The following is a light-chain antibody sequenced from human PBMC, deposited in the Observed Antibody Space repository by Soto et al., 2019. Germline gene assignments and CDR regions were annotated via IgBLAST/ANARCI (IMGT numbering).Light chain of an antibody. CDR2: GAS. V-gene: IGKV3-15*01. CDR3: QQYNNWPLT. J-gene: IGKJ4*01. Sequence: EIVMTQSPATLSVSPGERATLSCRASQSVSSNLDWYQQKPGQAPRLLIYGASTRGTGIPARFSGSGSGTEFTLTISSLQSEDFAVYYCQQYNNWPLTFGGGTKVEIK. CDR1: QSVSSN.